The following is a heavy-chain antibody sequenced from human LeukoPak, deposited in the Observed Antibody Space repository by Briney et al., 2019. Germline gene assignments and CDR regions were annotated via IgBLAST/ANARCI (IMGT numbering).Heavy chain of an antibody. Sequence: PGGSLRLSCAASGFTFSSYGMHWVRQAPGKGLEWVAVISYDGSNKYYADSVKGRFTISRDNSQNTLYLQMNSLRAEDTAVYYCAKPSAGVGARALGLDYWGQGTLVTVSS. D-gene: IGHD1-26*01. J-gene: IGHJ4*02. CDR1: GFTFSSYG. CDR2: ISYDGSNK. CDR3: AKPSAGVGARALGLDY. V-gene: IGHV3-30*18.